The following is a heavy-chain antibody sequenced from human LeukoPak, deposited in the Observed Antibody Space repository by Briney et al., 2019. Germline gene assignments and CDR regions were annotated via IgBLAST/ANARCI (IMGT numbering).Heavy chain of an antibody. V-gene: IGHV3-15*01. CDR1: GFTFSNAW. CDR3: TTGYGDYEDLDY. CDR2: IKSKTDGGTT. D-gene: IGHD4-17*01. J-gene: IGHJ4*02. Sequence: GGSLRLSCAASGFTFSNAWMSWVRRAPGKGLEWVGSIKSKTDGGTTDYAAPVKGRFTISRDDSKNTLYLQMNSLKTEDTAVYYCTTGYGDYEDLDYWGQGTLVTVSS.